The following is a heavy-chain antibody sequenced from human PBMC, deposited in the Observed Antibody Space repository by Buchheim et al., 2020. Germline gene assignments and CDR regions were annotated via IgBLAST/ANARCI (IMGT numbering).Heavy chain of an antibody. Sequence: QVQLQESGPGLVKPSETLSLTCTVSGGSINNYYWAWIRQPPGKGLEWIGYIYYTGFTSYNPSLKSRITMSVDTSQNVVSLKLNSVAAGDTAVYFCARREPYAWRAYGMDVWGQGTT. J-gene: IGHJ6*02. CDR1: GGSINNYY. D-gene: IGHD3-3*01. CDR3: ARREPYAWRAYGMDV. CDR2: IYYTGFT. V-gene: IGHV4-59*08.